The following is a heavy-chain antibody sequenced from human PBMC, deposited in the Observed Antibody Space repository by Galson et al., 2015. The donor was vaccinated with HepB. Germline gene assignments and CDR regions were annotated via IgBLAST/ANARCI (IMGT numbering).Heavy chain of an antibody. CDR3: ALARDPNPTYYSSVNYGMDV. V-gene: IGHV1-69*13. CDR2: IIPFFGTP. J-gene: IGHJ6*02. CDR1: GGTFSKYA. Sequence: SVKVSCKGSGGTFSKYAITWVRQAPGQGLEWMGGIIPFFGTPIYAQRFQGRVTITADESTTTAHMELSSLRSDDTAVFYCALARDPNPTYYSSVNYGMDVWGQGTTVTVSS. D-gene: IGHD2-2*01.